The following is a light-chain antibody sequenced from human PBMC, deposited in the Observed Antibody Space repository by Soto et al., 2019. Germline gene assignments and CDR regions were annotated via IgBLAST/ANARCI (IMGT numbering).Light chain of an antibody. CDR2: DTS. CDR1: QTVSSS. CDR3: QQRQYWPPIT. Sequence: PATLSLSPGERATLSCRASQTVSSSLAWYQQKPGQAPRLLIYDTSNRATGVPARFSGSGSGTDFTLTISSLEPEDCAIYYCQQRQYWPPITFGQGTRLEIK. V-gene: IGKV3-11*01. J-gene: IGKJ5*01.